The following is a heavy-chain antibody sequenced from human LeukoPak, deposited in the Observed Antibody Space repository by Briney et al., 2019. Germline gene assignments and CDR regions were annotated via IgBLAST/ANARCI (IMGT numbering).Heavy chain of an antibody. V-gene: IGHV4-39*07. CDR1: GGSISSSSYY. CDR2: IYYSGST. D-gene: IGHD6-13*01. CDR3: ASGYSSSWPYYYYYYYMDV. J-gene: IGHJ6*03. Sequence: PSETLSLTCTVSGGSISSSSYYWGWIRQPPGKGLEWIGSIYYSGSTYYNPSLKSRVTISVDTSKNRFSLKLSSVTAADTAVYYCASGYSSSWPYYYYYYYMDVWGKGTTVTVSS.